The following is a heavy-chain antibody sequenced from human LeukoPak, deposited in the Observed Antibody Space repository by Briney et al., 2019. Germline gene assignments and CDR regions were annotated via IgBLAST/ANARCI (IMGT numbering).Heavy chain of an antibody. CDR3: ARTYDFGRGPPGDAFDN. D-gene: IGHD3-3*01. CDR2: INARSGIT. Sequence: GGSLRLSCAASGFTIRSFGLNWVRQAPGGGPEGGSYINARSGITYYADSLQGRFTISRDDAKESVFLQMDGLRVDDTAVYYCARTYDFGRGPPGDAFDNWGPGTWVIVSS. V-gene: IGHV3-48*04. J-gene: IGHJ3*02. CDR1: GFTIRSFG.